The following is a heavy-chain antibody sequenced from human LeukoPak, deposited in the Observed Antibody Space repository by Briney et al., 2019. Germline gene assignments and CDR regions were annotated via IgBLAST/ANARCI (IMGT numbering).Heavy chain of an antibody. J-gene: IGHJ6*03. D-gene: IGHD3-10*01. CDR2: IRSSSSYI. V-gene: IGHV3-21*01. CDR3: ARDKVTMVRGVTYFYYMDV. CDR1: GFTFSSHC. Sequence: GGSLRLSYAASGFTFSSHCMNWVRQAPGKGLEWLSSIRSSSSYIYDADAVRGRFTISRDKAKSSLYLQMNSMRAECTAVYYCARDKVTMVRGVTYFYYMDVWGKGTTVTVSS.